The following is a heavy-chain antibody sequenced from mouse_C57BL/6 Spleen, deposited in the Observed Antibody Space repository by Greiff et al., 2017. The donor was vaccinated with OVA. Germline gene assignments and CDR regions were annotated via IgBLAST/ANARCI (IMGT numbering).Heavy chain of an antibody. J-gene: IGHJ2*01. V-gene: IGHV1-42*01. CDR3: AREGKSRYYFDY. Sequence: EVQVVESGPELVKPGASVKISCKASGYSFTGYYMNWVKQSPEKSLEWIGEINPSTGGTTYNQKFKAKATLTVDKSSSTAYMQLKSLTSEDSAVYYCAREGKSRYYFDYWGQGTTLTVSS. CDR2: INPSTGGT. CDR1: GYSFTGYY.